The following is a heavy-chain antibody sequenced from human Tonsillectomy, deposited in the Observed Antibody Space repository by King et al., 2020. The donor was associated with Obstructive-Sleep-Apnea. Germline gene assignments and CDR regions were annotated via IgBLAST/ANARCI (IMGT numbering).Heavy chain of an antibody. J-gene: IGHJ4*02. Sequence: VQLVESGAEVKKPGSSVKVSCKASGGTFSSYAISWVRQAPGQGLEWVGGIIPFFGTSNYAQKFQGRVTITADESTRTAYMELSSLGSEGTAVYYCAREHRGESNYWGQGTLVTVSS. D-gene: IGHD3-16*01. CDR2: IIPFFGTS. CDR1: GGTFSSYA. CDR3: AREHRGESNY. V-gene: IGHV1-69*01.